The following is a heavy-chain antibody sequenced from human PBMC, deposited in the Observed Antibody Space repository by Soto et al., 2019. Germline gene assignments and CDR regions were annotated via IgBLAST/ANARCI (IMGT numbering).Heavy chain of an antibody. CDR2: IIPIFGTA. CDR1: GGTFSSYA. CDR3: ARDMGEVETGALDDY. V-gene: IGHV1-69*13. Sequence: SVKVSCKASGGTFSSYAISWVRQAPGQGLEWMGGIIPIFGTANYAQKFQGRVTITADESTSTAYMELSSLRSEDTAVYYCARDMGEVETGALDDYWGQGTLVTVSS. D-gene: IGHD3-16*01. J-gene: IGHJ4*02.